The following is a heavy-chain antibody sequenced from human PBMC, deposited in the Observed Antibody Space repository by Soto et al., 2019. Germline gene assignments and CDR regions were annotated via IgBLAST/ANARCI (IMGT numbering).Heavy chain of an antibody. Sequence: SVKVSSKASGGTFSSYAISWVRQAPGQGLEWMGGIIPIFGTANYAQKFQGRVTITADESTSTAYMELSSLRSEDTAVYYCARDSDDLVGGYDSFGVYYYYGMDVWGQGTTVTVSS. CDR2: IIPIFGTA. J-gene: IGHJ6*02. CDR3: ARDSDDLVGGYDSFGVYYYYGMDV. CDR1: GGTFSSYA. D-gene: IGHD5-12*01. V-gene: IGHV1-69*13.